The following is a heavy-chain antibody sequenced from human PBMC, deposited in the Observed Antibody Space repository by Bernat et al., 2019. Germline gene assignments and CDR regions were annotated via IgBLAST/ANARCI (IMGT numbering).Heavy chain of an antibody. CDR2: ISCDGSNK. CDR3: ARAPLSIAVAGTKPLHDGEYFQH. V-gene: IGHV3-30*01. Sequence: QVQLVESGGGVVQPGRSLRLSCAASGFTFSSYAMHWVRQAPGKGLEWVAVISCDGSNKYYADSVKGRFTISRDNSKNTLYLQMNSLRAEDTAVYYCARAPLSIAVAGTKPLHDGEYFQHWGQGTLVTVSS. D-gene: IGHD6-19*01. J-gene: IGHJ1*01. CDR1: GFTFSSYA.